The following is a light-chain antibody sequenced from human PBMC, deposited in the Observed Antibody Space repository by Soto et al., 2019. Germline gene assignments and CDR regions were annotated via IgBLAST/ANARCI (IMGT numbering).Light chain of an antibody. CDR3: SSFTSMSTYV. CDR1: SSDVGGYNY. J-gene: IGLJ1*01. Sequence: QSALTQPAYVSGSPGQSITISCTGTSSDVGGYNYVSWYQQHPGKAPKLMIYDVSNRPSGVSNRFSGSKSGNTASLTISGLETEDEADYYCSSFTSMSTYVFGTGTKLTVL. V-gene: IGLV2-14*01. CDR2: DVS.